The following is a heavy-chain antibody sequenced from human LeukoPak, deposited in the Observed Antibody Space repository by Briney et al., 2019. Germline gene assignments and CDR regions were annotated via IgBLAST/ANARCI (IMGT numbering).Heavy chain of an antibody. V-gene: IGHV1-69*04. CDR1: GGIFSSYA. CDR2: IIPILGIA. J-gene: IGHJ4*02. CDR3: ARAKIYYYDSSGPVDY. Sequence: SVKVSCKASGGIFSSYAISWVRQAPGQGLEWMGRIIPILGIANYAQKFQGRVTITADKSTSTAYMELSSLRSEDTAVYYCARAKIYYYDSSGPVDYWGQGTLVTVSS. D-gene: IGHD3-22*01.